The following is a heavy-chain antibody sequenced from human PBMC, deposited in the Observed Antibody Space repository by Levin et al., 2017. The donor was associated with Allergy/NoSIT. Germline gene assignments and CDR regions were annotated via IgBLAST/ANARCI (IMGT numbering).Heavy chain of an antibody. CDR3: ARPSGKVAAPDDALDL. CDR1: GFNFIKYW. D-gene: IGHD2-15*01. Sequence: PAASVKVSCKGSGFNFIKYWITWVRQTPGKGLEWMGRIDPRDSYTNYSPSFQGHVTISVDKSITTVYLQWSSLKASDSAMYYCARPSGKVAAPDDALDLWGQGTVVTVSS. V-gene: IGHV5-10-1*01. J-gene: IGHJ3*01. CDR2: IDPRDSYT.